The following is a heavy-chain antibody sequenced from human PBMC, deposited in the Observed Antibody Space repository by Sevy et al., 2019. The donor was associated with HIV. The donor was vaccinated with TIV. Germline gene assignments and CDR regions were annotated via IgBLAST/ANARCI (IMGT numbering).Heavy chain of an antibody. J-gene: IGHJ6*02. CDR1: GYTFTDYH. CDR2: INPKSGGT. D-gene: IGHD2-2*02. CDR3: ARVVEPAGIDPYYYGVDV. Sequence: ASVKVSCKASGYTFTDYHIHWVRQAPGQGLEWMGWINPKSGGTNYAQKFHGRVTMTRDTSIGTAYMELGRLGSDDTAVYYCARVVEPAGIDPYYYGVDVWGPGATVTVSS. V-gene: IGHV1-2*02.